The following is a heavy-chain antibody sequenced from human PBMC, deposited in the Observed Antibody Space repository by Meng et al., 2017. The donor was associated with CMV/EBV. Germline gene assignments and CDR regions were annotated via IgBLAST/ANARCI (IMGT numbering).Heavy chain of an antibody. D-gene: IGHD3-3*01. CDR2: IYYSGST. J-gene: IGHJ4*02. V-gene: IGHV4-39*07. CDR1: GGSISSSSYY. Sequence: ESLKISCTVSGGSISSSSYYWGWIRQPPGKGLEWIGSIYYSGSTYYNPSLQSRVTISVDTSKNQFSLKLNSVTAADTAVYYCAWGSRFLEWLLLGYFDYWGQGTLVTVSS. CDR3: AWGSRFLEWLLLGYFDY.